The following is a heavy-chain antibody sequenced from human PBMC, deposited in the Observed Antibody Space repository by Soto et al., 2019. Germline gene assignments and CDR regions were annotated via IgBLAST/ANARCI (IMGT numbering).Heavy chain of an antibody. D-gene: IGHD5-12*01. CDR1: GGSFSGYY. V-gene: IGHV4-34*01. Sequence: SETLSLTCAVYGGSFSGYYWSWIRQPPGKGLEWIGEINHSGSTNYNPSLKSRVTISVDTSKNQFSLKLSSVTAADTAVYYCVLVRGYSGDYYFDYWGQGTLVTVSS. CDR3: VLVRGYSGDYYFDY. CDR2: INHSGST. J-gene: IGHJ4*02.